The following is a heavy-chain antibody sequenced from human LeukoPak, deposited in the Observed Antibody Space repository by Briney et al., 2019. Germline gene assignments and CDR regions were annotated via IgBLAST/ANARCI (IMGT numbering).Heavy chain of an antibody. V-gene: IGHV1-18*01. CDR3: ARDVTYCSSTSCYVAYFDY. J-gene: IGHJ4*02. D-gene: IGHD2-2*01. CDR2: ISAYNGNT. CDR1: GYAFTSYG. Sequence: ASVKVSCKASGYAFTSYGISWVRQAPGQGLEWMGWISAYNGNTNYAQKLQGRVTMTTDTSTSTAYMELRSLRSDDTAVYYCARDVTYCSSTSCYVAYFDYWGQGTLVTVSS.